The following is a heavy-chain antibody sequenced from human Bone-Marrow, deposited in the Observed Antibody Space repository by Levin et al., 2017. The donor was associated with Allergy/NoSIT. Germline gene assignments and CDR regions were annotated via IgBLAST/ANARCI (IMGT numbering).Heavy chain of an antibody. J-gene: IGHJ3*02. CDR3: AKGRGWYGDAFDT. CDR2: LSGSGGST. V-gene: IGHV3-23*01. Sequence: LSLTCAASGFTFSRYGMSWVRQAPGKGLEWVSALSGSGGSTYYADSVKGRFTVSRDNSKNTLFLQMNSLRVEDTAVYYCAKGRGWYGDAFDTWGQGTMVTVSS. D-gene: IGHD6-19*01. CDR1: GFTFSRYG.